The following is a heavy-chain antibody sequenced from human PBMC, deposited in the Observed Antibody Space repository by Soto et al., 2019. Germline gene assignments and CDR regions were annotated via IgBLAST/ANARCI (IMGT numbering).Heavy chain of an antibody. J-gene: IGHJ3*02. CDR2: ISGSGGST. CDR3: AKEVSHRLRSNDAFDI. CDR1: GFTFSSYA. V-gene: IGHV3-23*01. D-gene: IGHD4-17*01. Sequence: GGSLRLSCAASGFTFSSYAMSWVRQAPGKGLEWVSAISGSGGSTYYADSVKGRFTISRDNSKNTLYLQMNSLRAEDTALYYCAKEVSHRLRSNDAFDIWGQGTMVTVSS.